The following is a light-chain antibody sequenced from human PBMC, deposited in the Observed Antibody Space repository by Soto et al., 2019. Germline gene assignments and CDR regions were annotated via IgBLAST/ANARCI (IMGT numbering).Light chain of an antibody. CDR3: SSYTSSSTLVV. J-gene: IGLJ2*01. CDR1: GSDIGGYNY. CDR2: DVT. V-gene: IGLV2-11*01. Sequence: QSALTQPRSVSGSPGQSVTISCTGTGSDIGGYNYVSWYQQHPGKAPKLMIYDVTKRPSGVPDRFSGSRSGNTASLTISGLQAEDEADYYCSSYTSSSTLVVFGGGTKLTVL.